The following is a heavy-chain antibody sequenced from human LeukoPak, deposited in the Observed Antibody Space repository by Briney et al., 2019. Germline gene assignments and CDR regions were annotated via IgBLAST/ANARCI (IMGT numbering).Heavy chain of an antibody. Sequence: SETLSLTCTVSGGSISSYYWSGIRQPPGKGLEWIGYIYYSGSTNYNPSLKSRVTISVDTSKNQFSLKLSSVTAADTAVYYCARGGLYGSGSYSHYFDYWGQGTLVTVSS. J-gene: IGHJ4*02. D-gene: IGHD3-10*01. CDR2: IYYSGST. CDR3: ARGGLYGSGSYSHYFDY. V-gene: IGHV4-59*01. CDR1: GGSISSYY.